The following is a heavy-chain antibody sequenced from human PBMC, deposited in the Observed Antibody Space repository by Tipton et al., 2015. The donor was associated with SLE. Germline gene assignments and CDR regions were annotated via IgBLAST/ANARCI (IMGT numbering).Heavy chain of an antibody. CDR3: ARSLLTYTRSPHFFDF. V-gene: IGHV4-34*01. D-gene: IGHD1-26*01. Sequence: TLSLTCDVSAMSLSGFYWIWVRQSPVKGLEWIGEINHSGVTKYNPSLKSRVTLSLDTSKSQFSLRLSSVTAADTAVYYCARSLLTYTRSPHFFDFWGQGTLVTVSS. CDR2: INHSGVT. CDR1: AMSLSGFY. J-gene: IGHJ4*02.